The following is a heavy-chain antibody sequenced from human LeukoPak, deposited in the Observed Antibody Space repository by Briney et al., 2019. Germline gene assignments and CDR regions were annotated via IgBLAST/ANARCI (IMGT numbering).Heavy chain of an antibody. CDR2: ISGSGGST. CDR1: GFTFNSYA. D-gene: IGHD3-16*01. J-gene: IGHJ6*02. CDR3: AKDVTSYYYYYYGMDV. V-gene: IGHV3-23*01. Sequence: GGSLRLSCAASGFTFNSYAMSWVRQAPGKGLEWVSAISGSGGSTYYAVSVKGRFPISRGNSKNTLYLQMNSLRAEDTAVYYCAKDVTSYYYYYYGMDVWGQGTTVTVSS.